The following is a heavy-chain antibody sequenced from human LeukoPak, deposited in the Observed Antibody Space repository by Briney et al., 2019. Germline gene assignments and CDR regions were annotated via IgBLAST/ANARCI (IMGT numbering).Heavy chain of an antibody. CDR3: AKSRDDGTGYYYDY. CDR1: GFTFSSYW. D-gene: IGHD3-9*01. J-gene: IGHJ4*02. V-gene: IGHV3-9*01. CDR2: ISRNSYNI. Sequence: GGSLRLSCAASGFTFSSYWMHWVRQAPGKGLEWVAGISRNSYNIAYGDSVKGRFTISRDNAKKSLSLQMNSLGTEDTAFYYCAKSRDDGTGYYYDYWGQGVLVTVAS.